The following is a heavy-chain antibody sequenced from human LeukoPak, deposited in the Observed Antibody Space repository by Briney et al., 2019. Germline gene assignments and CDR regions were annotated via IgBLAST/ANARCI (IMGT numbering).Heavy chain of an antibody. D-gene: IGHD1-1*01. CDR1: GASITSDY. V-gene: IGHV4-59*01. J-gene: IGHJ4*02. CDR3: ATSGYTYFPSFDY. CDR2: VYYRGIT. Sequence: MSSETLSLTCSVSGASITSDYWSWIRQPPGKGLEWIGHVYYRGITKYNPSLRSRVTISVDTSKNQFSLHLGSVSAADTAVYYCATSGYTYFPSFDYWGQGTPVTVSS.